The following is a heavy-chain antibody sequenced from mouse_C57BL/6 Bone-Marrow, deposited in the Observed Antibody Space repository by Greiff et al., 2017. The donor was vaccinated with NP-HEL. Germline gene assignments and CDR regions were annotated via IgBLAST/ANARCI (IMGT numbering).Heavy chain of an antibody. Sequence: QVQLKESGAELVRPGTSVKMSCKASGYTFTNYWIGWAKQRPGHGLEWIGDIYPGGGYTNYNEKFKGKATLTADKSSSTAYMQFSILTSEDSAIYYGARFDVYHPYIDYWGQGTTLTVSS. D-gene: IGHD2-3*01. V-gene: IGHV1-63*01. CDR2: IYPGGGYT. CDR1: GYTFTNYW. CDR3: ARFDVYHPYIDY. J-gene: IGHJ2*01.